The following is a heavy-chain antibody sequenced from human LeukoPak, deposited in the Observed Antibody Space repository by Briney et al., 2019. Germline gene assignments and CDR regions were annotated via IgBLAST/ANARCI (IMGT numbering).Heavy chain of an antibody. D-gene: IGHD6-13*01. CDR2: IYYSGST. CDR3: ARDDRAAAGALGY. CDR1: GGSISSYY. J-gene: IGHJ4*02. Sequence: SETQSLTCTVSGGSISSYYWSWIRQPPGKGLEWIGYIYYSGSTNYNPSLKSRVTISVDTSKNQFSLKLSSVTAADTAVYYCARDDRAAAGALGYWGQGPLDSVSS. V-gene: IGHV4-59*01.